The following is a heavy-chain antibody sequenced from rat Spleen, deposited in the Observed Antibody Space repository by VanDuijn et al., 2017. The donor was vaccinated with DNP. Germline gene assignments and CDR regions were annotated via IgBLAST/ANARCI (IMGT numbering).Heavy chain of an antibody. D-gene: IGHD1-1*01. CDR3: ARQRWYYSGEGMDY. CDR1: GFTFSKYD. CDR2: VTTVNGNT. J-gene: IGHJ2*01. V-gene: IGHV5-25*01. Sequence: EVQLVESGGGLVQPGRSLKLSCATSGFTFSKYDMTWVRQAPAKGLEWVACVTTVNGNTYYADSVKGRFTVSRDDARSTLHLQMDNLRSEDTATYYCARQRWYYSGEGMDYWGQGVMVTVSS.